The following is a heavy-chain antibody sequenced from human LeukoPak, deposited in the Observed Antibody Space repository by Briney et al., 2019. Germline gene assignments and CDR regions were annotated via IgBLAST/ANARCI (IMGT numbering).Heavy chain of an antibody. J-gene: IGHJ4*02. CDR1: GYSISSGYY. Sequence: SETLSLTCTVSGYSISSGYYWACIRQPPGKGLEWIGSIYHSGSTYYNPSLKSRVTISIDTSKNQFSLKLTSVTAADTAVYYCARHGGAAAGSFDYWGQGTLVTVSS. CDR3: ARHGGAAAGSFDY. D-gene: IGHD6-13*01. V-gene: IGHV4-38-2*02. CDR2: IYHSGST.